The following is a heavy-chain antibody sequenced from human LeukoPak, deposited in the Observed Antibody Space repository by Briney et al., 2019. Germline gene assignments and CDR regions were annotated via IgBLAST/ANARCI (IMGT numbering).Heavy chain of an antibody. J-gene: IGHJ4*01. CDR3: AVVAATHDYFDN. CDR1: GGSFRGYY. V-gene: IGHV4-34*01. CDR2: INHSGST. D-gene: IGHD2-15*01. Sequence: PPGTLSLTCAVYGGSFRGYYWSWIRQPPGKGLGWIGEINHSGSTNYNPSLRSRVTISVDTSKNQFSLKLSSVPAADTAVYYCAVVAATHDYFDNWGHGTLVTVSS.